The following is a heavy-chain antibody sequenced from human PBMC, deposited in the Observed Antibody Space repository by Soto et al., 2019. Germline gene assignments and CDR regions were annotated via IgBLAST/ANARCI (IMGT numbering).Heavy chain of an antibody. Sequence: QVTLKESGPVLVKPTETLTLTCTVSGFSLSNARMGVNWIRQPPGTSLEWLAHIFSNDEKSYSTSLKTRLTISKDTSKSQVVLTMTNMDPVDTATYYCGRIGAVSTWDGMDVWGQGTTVAVSS. D-gene: IGHD3-16*01. V-gene: IGHV2-26*01. CDR2: IFSNDEK. CDR3: GRIGAVSTWDGMDV. CDR1: GFSLSNARMG. J-gene: IGHJ6*02.